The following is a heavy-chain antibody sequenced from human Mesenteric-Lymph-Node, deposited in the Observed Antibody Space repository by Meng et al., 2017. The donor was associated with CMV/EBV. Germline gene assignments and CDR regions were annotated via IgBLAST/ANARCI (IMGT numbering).Heavy chain of an antibody. D-gene: IGHD3-16*01. CDR2: INSDGSST. CDR1: GFTFSSYW. J-gene: IGHJ3*02. V-gene: IGHV3-74*01. Sequence: GESLKISCAASGFTFSSYWMHWVRQAPGKGLVWVSRINSDGSSTSYADSVKGRFTISRDNAKNTLYLQMNSLRAEDTAVYYCARDDDGPQAFDMWGQGTMVTVSS. CDR3: ARDDDGPQAFDM.